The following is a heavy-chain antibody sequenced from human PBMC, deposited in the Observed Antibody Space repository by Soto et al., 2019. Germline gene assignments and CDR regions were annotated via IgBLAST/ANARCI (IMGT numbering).Heavy chain of an antibody. CDR3: ARDFSPRVGATFLFDY. CDR2: TWYDGSNK. V-gene: IGHV3-33*01. J-gene: IGHJ4*02. CDR1: GFTFSSYG. D-gene: IGHD1-26*01. Sequence: ESGGGVVQPGRSLRLSCAASGFTFSSYGMHWVRQAPGKGLEWVAVTWYDGSNKYYADSVKGRFTISRDNSKNTLYLQMNSVRAEDTAVYYCARDFSPRVGATFLFDYWAQGTLVTVSS.